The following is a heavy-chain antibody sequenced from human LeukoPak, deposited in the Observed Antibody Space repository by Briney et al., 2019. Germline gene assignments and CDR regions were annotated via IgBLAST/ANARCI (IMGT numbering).Heavy chain of an antibody. V-gene: IGHV1-2*02. Sequence: ASVKVSCKASGYTFTGYYMHWVRQAPGQGLEWMGWINPNSGGTTYAQMLQGRVTMTRDTSTSTVYMELYSLRSDDTAVYYCARDLAAGDHWGQGTLVTVSS. D-gene: IGHD6-13*01. J-gene: IGHJ4*02. CDR3: ARDLAAGDH. CDR2: INPNSGGT. CDR1: GYTFTGYY.